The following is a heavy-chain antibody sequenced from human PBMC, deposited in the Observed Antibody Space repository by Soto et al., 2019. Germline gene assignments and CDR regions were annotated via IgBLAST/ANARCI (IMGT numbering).Heavy chain of an antibody. CDR2: IYSGGST. J-gene: IGHJ4*02. CDR1: GFTVSSNY. D-gene: IGHD2-2*01. V-gene: IGHV3-66*01. CDR3: AKDRYCSSTSCHQAFDY. Sequence: HPGGSLRLSCAASGFTVSSNYMSWVRQAPGKGLEWVSVIYSGGSTYYADSVEGRFTISRDNSKNMLYLQMNSLRGEDTAVYYCAKDRYCSSTSCHQAFDYWGQGTLVTVSS.